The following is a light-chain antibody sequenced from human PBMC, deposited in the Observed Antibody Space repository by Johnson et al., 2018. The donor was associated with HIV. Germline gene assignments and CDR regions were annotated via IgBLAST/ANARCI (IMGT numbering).Light chain of an antibody. J-gene: IGLJ1*01. Sequence: QSVLTQPPSVSAAPGQKVTISCSGSSSDIGKNYVSWYQQLPGTAPKLLVYENNKRPSGIPDRFSGSKSGTSATLAITGLQAGDEADYYCGTWVRSVIFPYVVGTGTTLTVL. V-gene: IGLV1-51*02. CDR3: GTWVRSVIFPYV. CDR1: SSDIGKNY. CDR2: ENN.